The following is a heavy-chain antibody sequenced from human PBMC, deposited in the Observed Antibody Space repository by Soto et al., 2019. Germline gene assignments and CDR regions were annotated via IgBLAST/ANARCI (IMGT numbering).Heavy chain of an antibody. CDR2: ISAYNGNT. CDR1: GYTFTSYG. V-gene: IGHV1-18*01. J-gene: IGHJ6*04. CDR3: ATVPMTKVTTPQVMDV. D-gene: IGHD4-17*01. Sequence: QVQLVQSGAEVKKPGASVKVSCKASGYTFTSYGISWVRQAPGQGLEGMGWISAYNGNTNYAQKLKGRVTMTTDTSTSPAYMELRSLRSDDTAVYYCATVPMTKVTTPQVMDVWGKGSTVTVAS.